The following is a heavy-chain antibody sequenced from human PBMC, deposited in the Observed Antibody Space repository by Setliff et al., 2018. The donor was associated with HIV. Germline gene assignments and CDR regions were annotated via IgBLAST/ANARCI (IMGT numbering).Heavy chain of an antibody. J-gene: IGHJ4*02. Sequence: ASVKVSCKASGYTFTNYDINWVQQATGQGLEWMGWMNPHSGDTGYAQKFQGRVTITRDVSASTAYMELGSLRSEDTAVYYCAREIRNYDFWSGYWEDHYFDSWGQGTLVTV. CDR1: GYTFTNYD. V-gene: IGHV1-8*03. D-gene: IGHD3-3*01. CDR2: MNPHSGDT. CDR3: AREIRNYDFWSGYWEDHYFDS.